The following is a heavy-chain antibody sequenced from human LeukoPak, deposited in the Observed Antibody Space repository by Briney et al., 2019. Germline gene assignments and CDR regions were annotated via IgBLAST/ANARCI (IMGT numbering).Heavy chain of an antibody. D-gene: IGHD1-26*01. V-gene: IGHV1-8*01. CDR1: GYTFTSYD. Sequence: ASVKVSCKASGYTFTSYDINWVPQATGQGLEWMGWMNPHSGNIGQAQNFQGRVTMTWNTSISTAYMELSSLRSEDTAVYYCARSRGIVGAMDVWGKGTTVTISS. J-gene: IGHJ6*04. CDR2: MNPHSGNI. CDR3: ARSRGIVGAMDV.